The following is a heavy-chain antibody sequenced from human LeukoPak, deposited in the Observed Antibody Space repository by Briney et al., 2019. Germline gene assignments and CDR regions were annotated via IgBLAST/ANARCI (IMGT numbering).Heavy chain of an antibody. CDR1: GYTFTSYA. CDR2: VSAYNGNT. D-gene: IGHD6-13*01. CDR3: ARGHSSSWYGSHDAFDI. Sequence: ASVKVSCKASGYTFTSYAFSWVRQAPGQGLEWMGWVSAYNGNTNYAQKLQGRVTMTTDTSTSTAYMELRSLRSDDTAVYYCARGHSSSWYGSHDAFDIWGQGTMVTVSS. J-gene: IGHJ3*02. V-gene: IGHV1-18*01.